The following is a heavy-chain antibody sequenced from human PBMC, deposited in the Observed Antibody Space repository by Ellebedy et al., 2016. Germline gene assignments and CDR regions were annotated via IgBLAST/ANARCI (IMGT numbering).Heavy chain of an antibody. CDR3: AHGYSSSSEDYYYGMDV. J-gene: IGHJ6*02. CDR2: IYWDDDK. Sequence: SGPTLVKPTQTLTLTCTFSGFSLSTSGVGVGWIRQPPGKALEWLALIYWDDDKRYSPSLKSRLTITKDTSKNQVVLTMTNMDPVDTATYYCAHGYSSSSEDYYYGMDVWGQGTTVTVSS. V-gene: IGHV2-5*02. CDR1: GFSLSTSGVG. D-gene: IGHD6-6*01.